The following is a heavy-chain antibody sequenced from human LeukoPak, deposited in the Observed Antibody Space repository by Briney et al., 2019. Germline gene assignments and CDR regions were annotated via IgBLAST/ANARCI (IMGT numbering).Heavy chain of an antibody. CDR1: GGSISPYY. D-gene: IGHD6-13*01. Sequence: PSETLSLTCSVSGGSISPYYWSWLRQSPGKGLEWIGHIYYDGRTSYNPSLKSRVTMSVDTSKNHFSLSLSSVTASDTAVYYCSRHVTAAGGPVGFWGQGTLVTVSS. CDR2: IYYDGRT. CDR3: SRHVTAAGGPVGF. J-gene: IGHJ4*02. V-gene: IGHV4-59*08.